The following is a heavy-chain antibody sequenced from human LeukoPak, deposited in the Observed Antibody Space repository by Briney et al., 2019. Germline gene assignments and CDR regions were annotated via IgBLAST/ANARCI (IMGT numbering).Heavy chain of an antibody. Sequence: AAVKVSCKASRYTFTGYYMHWVRQAPGQGLEWMGWINPNSGGTNYAQKLQGRVTMTTDTSTSTAYMELRSLRSDDTAVYYCARDRKYYYCSGSHYYFDYWGQGTLVTVSS. V-gene: IGHV1-2*02. CDR1: RYTFTGYY. CDR2: INPNSGGT. J-gene: IGHJ4*02. D-gene: IGHD3-10*01. CDR3: ARDRKYYYCSGSHYYFDY.